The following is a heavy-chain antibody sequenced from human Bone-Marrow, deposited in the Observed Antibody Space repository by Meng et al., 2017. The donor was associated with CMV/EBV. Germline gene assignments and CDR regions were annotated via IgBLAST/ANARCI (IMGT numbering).Heavy chain of an antibody. D-gene: IGHD2-2*01. V-gene: IGHV1-8*01. CDR3: ARIDLRLPPDCSSTSCYPGADY. CDR1: GYTFTSYD. CDR2: MNPNSGNT. J-gene: IGHJ4*02. Sequence: ASVKVSCKASGYTFTSYDINWVRQATGQGLEWMGWMNPNSGNTGYAQKFQGRVTMTRNTSISTAYMELSSLRSEDTAVYYCARIDLRLPPDCSSTSCYPGADYWGQGTLVTVSS.